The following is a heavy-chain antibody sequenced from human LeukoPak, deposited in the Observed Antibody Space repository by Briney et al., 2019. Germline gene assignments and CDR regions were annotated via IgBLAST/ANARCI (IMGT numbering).Heavy chain of an antibody. CDR3: ARGSYDSSGYYPYNNYYFDY. CDR1: GFTFSSYA. J-gene: IGHJ4*02. D-gene: IGHD3-22*01. Sequence: PGRSLRLPCAASGFTFSSYAMHWVRQAPGKGLEWVAVISYDGSNKYYADSVKGRFTISRDNSKNTLYLQMNSLRAEDTAVYYCARGSYDSSGYYPYNNYYFDYWGQGTLVTVSS. V-gene: IGHV3-30-3*01. CDR2: ISYDGSNK.